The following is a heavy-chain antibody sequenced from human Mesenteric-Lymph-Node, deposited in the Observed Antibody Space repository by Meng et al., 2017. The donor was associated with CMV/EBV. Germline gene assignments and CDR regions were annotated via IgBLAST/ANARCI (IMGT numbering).Heavy chain of an antibody. V-gene: IGHV3-9*01. CDR2: ISWNSDII. CDR3: AREEAGTSFDY. D-gene: IGHD6-19*01. J-gene: IGHJ4*02. Sequence: LSLTCAASGFTFDDYAMHWVRQAPGKGLEWVSGISWNSDIIGYADSVKGRFTISRDNAKNSLYLQMNSLRAEDTAVYYCAREEAGTSFDYWGQGTLVTVSS. CDR1: GFTFDDYA.